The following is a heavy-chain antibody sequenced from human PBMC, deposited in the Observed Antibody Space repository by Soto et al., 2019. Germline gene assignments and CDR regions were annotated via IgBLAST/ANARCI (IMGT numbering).Heavy chain of an antibody. V-gene: IGHV4-34*01. J-gene: IGHJ1*01. D-gene: IGHD6-13*01. Sequence: QVQLQQWGAGLLKPSETLSLTCAVYGGSFSGYYWTWIRQPPGKGLEWIGEINHSGSTNYNPSLKSRVTVSVDTSKNQFSLKLSSVTAADTAVYYCARGWAAAGKMAEYFQHWGRGTLVTVSS. CDR2: INHSGST. CDR1: GGSFSGYY. CDR3: ARGWAAAGKMAEYFQH.